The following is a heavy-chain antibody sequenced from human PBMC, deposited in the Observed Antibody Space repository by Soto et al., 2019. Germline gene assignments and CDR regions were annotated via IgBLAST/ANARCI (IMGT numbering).Heavy chain of an antibody. CDR1: GYTFTSHG. D-gene: IGHD5-12*01. CDR2: NNVYNGDT. CDR3: ARYDLGGPLLATIHFDQ. J-gene: IGHJ4*02. Sequence: QVQLVQSGAEVKKPGASMKVSCKASGYTFTSHGISWVQQAPGQEIEWMGWNNVYNGDTNYARKFQGRVSMTADSSTNTAYLELRSLRSDDTAVYYWARYDLGGPLLATIHFDQWGQGTLV. V-gene: IGHV1-18*04.